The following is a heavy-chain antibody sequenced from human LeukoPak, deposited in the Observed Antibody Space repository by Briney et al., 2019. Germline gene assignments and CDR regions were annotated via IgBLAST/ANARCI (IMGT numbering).Heavy chain of an antibody. J-gene: IGHJ4*02. CDR1: GDSISSNSYY. CDR2: IYYSGST. V-gene: IGHV4-39*01. D-gene: IGHD6-13*01. CDR3: ARGGGYSSSRWSY. Sequence: SETLSLTCTVSGDSISSNSYYWGWIRQPPGKGLEWIGSIYYSGSTYYNLSLKSRVTISVDTSKTQFSLKLNSVTAADTAVYYCARGGGYSSSRWSYWGQGTLVTVSS.